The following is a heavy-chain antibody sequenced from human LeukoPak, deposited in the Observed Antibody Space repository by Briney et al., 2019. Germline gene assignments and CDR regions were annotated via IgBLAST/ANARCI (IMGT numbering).Heavy chain of an antibody. J-gene: IGHJ3*02. CDR1: GYTFTGYY. CDR3: ATGHYDSSGYADAFDI. V-gene: IGHV1-2*02. CDR2: INPNSGGT. D-gene: IGHD3-22*01. Sequence: GASVKVSCKASGYTFTGYYMHWVRQAPGQGLEWMGWINPNSGGTNYAQKFQGRVTMTRDTSISTAYMELSRLRSEDTAVYYCATGHYDSSGYADAFDIWGQGTMVTVSS.